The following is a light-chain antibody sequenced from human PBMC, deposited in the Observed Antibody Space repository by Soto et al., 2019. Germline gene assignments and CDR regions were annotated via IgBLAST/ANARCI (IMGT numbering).Light chain of an antibody. V-gene: IGLV2-14*03. Sequence: QSALTQPASVSGTPGQSITVSCVGTSSDIGGYNYVSWYQQHPGKAPKLIIRDVSSRPSGVPTRFPGSKSGNTASLTISGLQVEDEAYYYCSSYAKTNAQLFGGGTKVTVL. CDR1: SSDIGGYNY. CDR2: DVS. J-gene: IGLJ2*01. CDR3: SSYAKTNAQL.